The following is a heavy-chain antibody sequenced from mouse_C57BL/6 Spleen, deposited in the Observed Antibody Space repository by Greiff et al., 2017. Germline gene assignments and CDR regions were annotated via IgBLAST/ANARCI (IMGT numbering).Heavy chain of an antibody. Sequence: VQLQQPGAELVKPGASVKLSCKASGYTFTSYWMHWVKQRPGRGLEWIGRIDPNSGGTKYNEKFKSKATLTVDKPSSTAYMQLSSLTSSDSAVYYSARDGYYDFDYWGQGTTLTVSS. J-gene: IGHJ2*01. V-gene: IGHV1-72*01. CDR1: GYTFTSYW. CDR2: IDPNSGGT. CDR3: ARDGYYDFDY. D-gene: IGHD2-3*01.